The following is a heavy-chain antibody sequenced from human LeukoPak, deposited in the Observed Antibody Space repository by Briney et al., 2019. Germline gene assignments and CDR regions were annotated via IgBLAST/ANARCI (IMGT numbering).Heavy chain of an antibody. V-gene: IGHV3-21*01. Sequence: GGSLRLSCAASGFTFSSYSMNWVRQAPGKGLEWVSSISGSSSYIYYADTVRGRFTISRDNTNNSLYLQMNSLRAEDTAVYYCARDASFDYWGQGTLVTVSS. CDR2: ISGSSSYI. CDR3: ARDASFDY. J-gene: IGHJ4*02. CDR1: GFTFSSYS.